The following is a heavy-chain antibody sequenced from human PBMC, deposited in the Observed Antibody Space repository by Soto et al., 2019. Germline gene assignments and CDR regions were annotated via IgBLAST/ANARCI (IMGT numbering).Heavy chain of an antibody. V-gene: IGHV5-51*01. D-gene: IGHD6-13*01. CDR2: IYPDDSDT. CDR3: ARIPFAATGFYFDY. J-gene: IGHJ4*02. Sequence: PGESLKISCKASGYNFNNYWIGWVRQMPEKGLEWMGFIYPDDSDTKYSPSFQGQVTISVDKSITTASLQWSSLKASDTAMYYCARIPFAATGFYFDYWAQGPLVTVSS. CDR1: GYNFNNYW.